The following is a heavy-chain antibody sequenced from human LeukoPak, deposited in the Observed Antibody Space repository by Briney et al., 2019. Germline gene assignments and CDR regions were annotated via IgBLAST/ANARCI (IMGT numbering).Heavy chain of an antibody. J-gene: IGHJ4*02. CDR2: ISGSGGST. Sequence: GGSLRLSCAASGFTFSDYYMSWIRQAPGKGLEWVSAISGSGGSTYYADSVKGRFTISRDNSKNTLYLQMNSLRAEDTAVYYCAKVFGILDYWGQGTLVTVSS. V-gene: IGHV3-23*01. CDR3: AKVFGILDY. CDR1: GFTFSDYY. D-gene: IGHD3-3*01.